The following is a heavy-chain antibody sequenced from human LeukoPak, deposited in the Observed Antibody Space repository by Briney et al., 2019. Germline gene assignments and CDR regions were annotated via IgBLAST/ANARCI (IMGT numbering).Heavy chain of an antibody. CDR3: ARERGSLSYSSGWYH. D-gene: IGHD6-19*01. J-gene: IGHJ5*02. CDR2: INPSGGST. Sequence: GASVKVSCKASGYTFTSYYMHWVRQAPGQGLERMGIINPSGGSTSYAQKFQGRVTMTRDTSTSTVYMELSSLRSEDTAVYYCARERGSLSYSSGWYHWGQGTLVTVSS. V-gene: IGHV1-46*01. CDR1: GYTFTSYY.